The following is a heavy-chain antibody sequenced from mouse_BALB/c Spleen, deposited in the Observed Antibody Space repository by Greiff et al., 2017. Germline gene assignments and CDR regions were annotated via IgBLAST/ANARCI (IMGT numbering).Heavy chain of an antibody. J-gene: IGHJ4*01. CDR3: ARGGNYSYYYAMDY. D-gene: IGHD2-1*01. CDR1: GDSITSGY. CDR2: ISYSGST. V-gene: IGHV3-8*02. Sequence: EVKLVESGPSLVKPSQTLSLTCSVTGDSITSGYWNWIRKFPGNKLEYMGYISYSGSTYYNPSLKSRISITRDTSKNQYYLQLNSVTTEDTATYYCARGGNYSYYYAMDYWGQGTSVTVSS.